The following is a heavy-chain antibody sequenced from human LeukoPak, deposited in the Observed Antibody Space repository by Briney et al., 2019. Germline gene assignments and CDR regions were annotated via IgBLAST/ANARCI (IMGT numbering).Heavy chain of an antibody. D-gene: IGHD2-2*01. CDR2: ISYDGSNK. CDR3: AKDMFRSAAMLDY. J-gene: IGHJ4*02. Sequence: GGSLRLSCAASGFTFSSYAMHWVRQAPGKGLEWVAVISYDGSNKYYADSVKGRFTISRDNSKNTLYLQMNSLRAEDTALYYCAKDMFRSAAMLDYWGQGTLVTVSS. V-gene: IGHV3-30-3*01. CDR1: GFTFSSYA.